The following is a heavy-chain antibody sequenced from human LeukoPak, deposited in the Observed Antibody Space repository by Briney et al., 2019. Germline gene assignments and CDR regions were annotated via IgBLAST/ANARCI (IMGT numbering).Heavy chain of an antibody. CDR2: IYYSGIT. V-gene: IGHV4-59*01. Sequence: SETLSLTCTVSGGSINYCWSWIRQSPGKGLEWIGYIYYSGITNYNPSLKSRVTISVDTSKNQFSLNLNFVTAADTAVYYCASGTRYYYDTTGYYYFTLWGRGALVTVSS. D-gene: IGHD3-22*01. CDR1: GGSINYC. J-gene: IGHJ4*02. CDR3: ASGTRYYYDTTGYYYFTL.